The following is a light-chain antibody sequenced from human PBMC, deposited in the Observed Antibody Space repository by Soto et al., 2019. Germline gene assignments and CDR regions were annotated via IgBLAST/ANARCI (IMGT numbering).Light chain of an antibody. Sequence: IVLTHSPGTLSLSPGEMATLSFRASQSVSSYLAWYQQKPGQAPRLLIYDASNRATGIPARFSGSGSGTDFTLTISSLEPEDFAVYYCQQRSNWPPDTFGQGTRLEIK. CDR1: QSVSSY. V-gene: IGKV3-11*01. CDR2: DAS. J-gene: IGKJ5*01. CDR3: QQRSNWPPDT.